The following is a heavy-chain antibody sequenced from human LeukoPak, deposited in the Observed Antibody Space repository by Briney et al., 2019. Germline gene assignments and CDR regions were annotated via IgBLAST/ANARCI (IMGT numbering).Heavy chain of an antibody. J-gene: IGHJ6*02. V-gene: IGHV4-59*08. CDR3: ARHDPVGYYQHGMDV. CDR1: GGSISGYF. CDR2: IYYTGAT. Sequence: SETLSLTCTVSGGSISGYFWSCIRQPPGQGLEFIGYIYYTGATLYNPSLKSRVTMSADTSKNQFSLKLSSVTAADTAVYYCARHDPVGYYQHGMDVWGQGTTVTVSS. D-gene: IGHD2-15*01.